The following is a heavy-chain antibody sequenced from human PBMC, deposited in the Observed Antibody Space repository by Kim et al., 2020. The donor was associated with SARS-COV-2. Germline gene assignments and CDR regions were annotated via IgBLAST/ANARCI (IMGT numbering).Heavy chain of an antibody. V-gene: IGHV4-4*07. CDR3: VRSSRKSAVTRYWFDP. CDR2: IYATGTT. D-gene: IGHD4-17*01. Sequence: SETLSLTCTVSGASITTFSWAWIRQSAGKGLEWIGHIYATGTTTHNPSLTGRLTISRDTSKNQFSLKLTSVTAADTAIYYCVRSSRKSAVTRYWFDPWGQGILVTVSS. J-gene: IGHJ5*02. CDR1: GASITTFS.